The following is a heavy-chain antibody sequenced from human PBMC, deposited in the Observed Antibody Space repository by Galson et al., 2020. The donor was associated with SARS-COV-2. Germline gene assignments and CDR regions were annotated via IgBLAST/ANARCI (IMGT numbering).Heavy chain of an antibody. V-gene: IGHV3-74*01. J-gene: IGHJ6*02. CDR3: ARDGGGSYQGGGMDV. Sequence: GGSLRLSCAASGFAFSNSWMHWVRQTPGKGLEWVSRIKSDGSIITYADSVKGRFTISRDNAKNTLYLQMNSLRAEDTAVYYCARDGGGSYQGGGMDVWGQGYTVTVSS. D-gene: IGHD1-26*01. CDR2: IKSDGSII. CDR1: GFAFSNSW.